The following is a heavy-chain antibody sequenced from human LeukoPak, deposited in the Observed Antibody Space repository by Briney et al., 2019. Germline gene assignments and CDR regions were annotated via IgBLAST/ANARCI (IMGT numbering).Heavy chain of an antibody. J-gene: IGHJ4*02. V-gene: IGHV3-21*01. CDR1: GFTFSSYS. Sequence: GGSLRLSCAASGFTFSSYSMSWVRQAPGKGLEWVSSITATSTSIYYADSLKGRFTISRDNAKNSLYLQMNSLRAEDTAVYYCVRTYYDILTAYNPYFDYWGQGILVTVSS. CDR2: ITATSTSI. D-gene: IGHD3-9*01. CDR3: VRTYYDILTAYNPYFDY.